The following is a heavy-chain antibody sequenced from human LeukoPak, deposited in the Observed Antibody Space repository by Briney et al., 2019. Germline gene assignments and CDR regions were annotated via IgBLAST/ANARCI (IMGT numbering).Heavy chain of an antibody. Sequence: PGRSLRLSCAASQFTFSSYGMHWVRQAPGKGLEWVAIIWDDGSNKYYADSVRGRFTISRDNSKNTMYLQMNSPRAEDTAVYYCARAIYYGSGYYYYGMDVWGQGTTVTVSS. CDR2: IWDDGSNK. CDR1: QFTFSSYG. D-gene: IGHD3-10*01. V-gene: IGHV3-33*01. J-gene: IGHJ6*02. CDR3: ARAIYYGSGYYYYGMDV.